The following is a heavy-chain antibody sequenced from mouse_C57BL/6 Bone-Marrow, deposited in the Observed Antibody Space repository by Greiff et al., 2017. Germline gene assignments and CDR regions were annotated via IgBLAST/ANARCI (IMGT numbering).Heavy chain of an antibody. CDR2: IDPENGDT. D-gene: IGHD1-1*01. V-gene: IGHV14-4*01. Sequence: VQLKQSGAELVRPGASVKLSCKASGFNIKDDYMHWVKQRPEQGLEWIGWIDPENGDTEYAQKFQGKATLTADTSSNTAYLQLSSLTSEDTAVYSCTVLLRSIDYWGQGTSVTVSS. CDR3: TVLLRSIDY. CDR1: GFNIKDDY. J-gene: IGHJ4*01.